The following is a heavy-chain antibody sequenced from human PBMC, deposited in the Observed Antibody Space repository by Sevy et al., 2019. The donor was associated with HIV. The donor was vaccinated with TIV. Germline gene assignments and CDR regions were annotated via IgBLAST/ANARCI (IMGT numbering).Heavy chain of an antibody. Sequence: GGSLRLSCVTSGFTFDDHGMHWVREIPGKGLEWVSGVSWNGRSLGYADTVKGRFIISRDNAKKSVSLQMNSLRTEDTALYYCARDAGTGGSYMGYYFGMDVWGQGIMVTVSS. CDR1: GFTFDDHG. CDR2: VSWNGRSL. D-gene: IGHD3-10*01. V-gene: IGHV3-9*01. J-gene: IGHJ6*02. CDR3: ARDAGTGGSYMGYYFGMDV.